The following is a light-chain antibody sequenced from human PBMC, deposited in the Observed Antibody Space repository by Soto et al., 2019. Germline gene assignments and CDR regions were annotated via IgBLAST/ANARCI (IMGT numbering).Light chain of an antibody. CDR3: QHRMNWPLT. CDR1: QSVSSY. V-gene: IGKV3-11*01. Sequence: EIVLTQSPATLSLSPGERATLSCRASQSVSSYLLWYQQKPGQTPRLLIYDASNRATGIPARFSGSGSETDFTLTLSSLEPEDFAVYYCQHRMNWPLTFGQGTRLEIK. CDR2: DAS. J-gene: IGKJ5*01.